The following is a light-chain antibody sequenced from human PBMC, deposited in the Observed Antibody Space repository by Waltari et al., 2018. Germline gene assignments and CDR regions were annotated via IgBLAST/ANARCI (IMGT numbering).Light chain of an antibody. CDR3: SSYTSDTTQV. CDR1: GSDIGSYNR. V-gene: IGLV2-18*02. CDR2: EVN. Sequence: QSALTQPPSVSGSPGQSVTISCSGTGSDIGSYNRVSWYQQPPGTAPRLMSYEVNNRPAVFPDRSAGSKSGNPASLTISGLQAEDEADYYCSSYTSDTTQVFGTGTKVTVL. J-gene: IGLJ1*01.